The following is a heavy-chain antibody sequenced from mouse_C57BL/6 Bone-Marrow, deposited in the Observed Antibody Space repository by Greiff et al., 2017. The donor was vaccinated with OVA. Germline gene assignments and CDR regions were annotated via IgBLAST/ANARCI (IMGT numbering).Heavy chain of an antibody. Sequence: QVQLKESDAELVKPGASVKISCKVSGYTFTDHTIHWMKQRPEQGLEWIGDIYPRDGSTKYNEKFKGKATLTADKSSSTAYMQLNSLTSEDSAVYFCARCGYYGSSPYYAMDYWGQGTSVTVSS. CDR2: IYPRDGST. J-gene: IGHJ4*01. CDR1: GYTFTDHT. CDR3: ARCGYYGSSPYYAMDY. V-gene: IGHV1-78*01. D-gene: IGHD1-1*01.